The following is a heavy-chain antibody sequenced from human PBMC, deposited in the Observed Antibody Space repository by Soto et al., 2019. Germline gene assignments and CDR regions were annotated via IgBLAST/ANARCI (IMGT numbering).Heavy chain of an antibody. CDR1: GFTFTSSA. J-gene: IGHJ6*03. V-gene: IGHV1-58*02. Sequence: ASVKVSCKASGFTFTSSAMQWLRQARGQRLEWIGWIVVGSGNTNYAQKFQERVTITRDMSTSTAYMELSSLRSEDTAVYYCAAPRPNRYYYYYMDVWGKGTTVTVSS. CDR3: AAPRPNRYYYYYMDV. CDR2: IVVGSGNT.